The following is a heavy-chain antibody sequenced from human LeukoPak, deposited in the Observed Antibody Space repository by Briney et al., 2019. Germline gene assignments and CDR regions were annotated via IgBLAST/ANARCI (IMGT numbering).Heavy chain of an antibody. CDR2: IYYSGST. V-gene: IGHV4-31*03. Sequence: SQTLSLTCTVSGGSISSGGYYWSWIRQHPGKGLEWIGYIYYSGSTYYNPSLKSRVTISVDTSKNQFSLRLSSVTAADTAVYYCAKSSVLPATYWYFDLWGRGTLVTVSS. CDR3: AKSSVLPATYWYFDL. D-gene: IGHD1-14*01. CDR1: GGSISSGGYY. J-gene: IGHJ2*01.